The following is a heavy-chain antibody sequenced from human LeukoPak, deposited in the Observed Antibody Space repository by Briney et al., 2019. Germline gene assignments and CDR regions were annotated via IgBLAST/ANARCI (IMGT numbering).Heavy chain of an antibody. CDR2: INPNSGGT. CDR1: GYTFTGYY. CDR3: ARDQEQLAGGDYYYYGMDV. Sequence: GASVKVSCKASGYTFTGYYMHWVRQAPGQGLEWMGWINPNSGGTNYAQKFQGRVTMTRDTSISTAYMELSRLRSDDTAVYYCARDQEQLAGGDYYYYGMDVWGQGTTVTVSS. V-gene: IGHV1-2*02. D-gene: IGHD1-1*01. J-gene: IGHJ6*02.